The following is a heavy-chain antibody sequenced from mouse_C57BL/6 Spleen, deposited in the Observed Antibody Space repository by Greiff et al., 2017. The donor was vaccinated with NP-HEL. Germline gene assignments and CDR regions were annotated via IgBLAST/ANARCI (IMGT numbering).Heavy chain of an antibody. CDR1: GFNIKDDY. Sequence: VQLQQSGAELVRPGASVKLSCTASGFNIKDDYMHWVKQRPEQGLEWIGWIDPENGDTEYASKFQGKATITADTSSNTAYLQLSSLTSEDTAVYYCTVYGSSYYFDYWGQGTTLTVSS. D-gene: IGHD1-1*01. CDR2: IDPENGDT. V-gene: IGHV14-4*01. J-gene: IGHJ2*01. CDR3: TVYGSSYYFDY.